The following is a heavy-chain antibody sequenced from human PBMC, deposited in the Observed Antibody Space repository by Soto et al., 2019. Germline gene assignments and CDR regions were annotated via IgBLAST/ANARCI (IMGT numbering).Heavy chain of an antibody. CDR3: ACDYRDY. D-gene: IGHD3-10*01. Sequence: VQLVQSGGGLVQPGGSLRLSCAVCGFTFSDDHMDWVRQAPGKGLEWVGRSRKRVDNYIPEYAASVKGRFTISRXXXXXXXXXXXXXXXXXXXXVYYCACDYRDYWGQGTILTVSS. V-gene: IGHV3-72*01. J-gene: IGHJ4*02. CDR2: SRKRVDNYIP. CDR1: GFTFSDDH.